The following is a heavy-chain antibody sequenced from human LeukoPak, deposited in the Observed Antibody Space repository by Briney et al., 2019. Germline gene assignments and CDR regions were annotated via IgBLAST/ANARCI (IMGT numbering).Heavy chain of an antibody. V-gene: IGHV1-18*01. D-gene: IGHD3-22*01. CDR3: ARYYDSSGYYAFDI. CDR2: ISAYNGNT. Sequence: ASVRVSCKASGYTFTSYGISWVRQAPGQGLEWMGWISAYNGNTNYAQKLQGRVTMTTDTSTSTAYMELRSLRSDDTAVYYCARYYDSSGYYAFDIWGQGTMVTVSS. CDR1: GYTFTSYG. J-gene: IGHJ3*02.